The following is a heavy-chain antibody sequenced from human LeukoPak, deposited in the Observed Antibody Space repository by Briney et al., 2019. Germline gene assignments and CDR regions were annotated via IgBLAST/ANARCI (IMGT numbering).Heavy chain of an antibody. Sequence: PSETLSLTCTVSGGSISGYYWSWIRQPPGKGLEWIGYIYYSGSTNYNPSLKSRVTISVDTSKNQFSLKLSSVTAADMAVYYCARRSEYSSGWYYWGQGTLVTVSS. V-gene: IGHV4-59*08. D-gene: IGHD6-19*01. J-gene: IGHJ4*02. CDR3: ARRSEYSSGWYY. CDR2: IYYSGST. CDR1: GGSISGYY.